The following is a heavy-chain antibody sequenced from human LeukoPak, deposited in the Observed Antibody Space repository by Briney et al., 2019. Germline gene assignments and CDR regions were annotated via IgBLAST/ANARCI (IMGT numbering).Heavy chain of an antibody. CDR3: ARDGIIMIKRYAMDV. CDR1: GFTFSSYA. J-gene: IGHJ6*02. V-gene: IGHV3-23*01. Sequence: PGGSLRLSCAASGFTFSSYAMSWVRQAPGKGLEWVSAISGSGGSTYYADSVKGRFTISRDNSKNTLDLQMNSLRADDTAVYYCARDGIIMIKRYAMDVWGQGTTVTVSS. D-gene: IGHD3-22*01. CDR2: ISGSGGST.